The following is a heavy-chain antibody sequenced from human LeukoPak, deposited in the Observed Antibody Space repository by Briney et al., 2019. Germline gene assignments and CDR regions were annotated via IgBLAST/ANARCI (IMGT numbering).Heavy chain of an antibody. J-gene: IGHJ4*02. D-gene: IGHD3-10*01. CDR1: GFTFSSYS. V-gene: IGHV3-21*01. Sequence: GGSLRLSCAASGFTFSSYSMNWVRQAPGKGLEWVSSISSSSSYIYYADSVKGRFTISRDNAKTSLYLQMNSLRAEDTAVYYCARPQQYYYGSGSYYYFDYWGQGTLVTVSS. CDR3: ARPQQYYYGSGSYYYFDY. CDR2: ISSSSSYI.